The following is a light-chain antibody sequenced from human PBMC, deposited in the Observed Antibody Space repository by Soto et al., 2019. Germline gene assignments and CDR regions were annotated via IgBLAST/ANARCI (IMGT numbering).Light chain of an antibody. J-gene: IGLJ3*02. CDR1: SSDVGDYNY. V-gene: IGLV2-14*03. CDR3: SSYATSSTLEWV. CDR2: DVS. Sequence: QSALTQPASVSGSPGQSITISCTGASSDVGDYNYVSWYQHHPGKAPKLVIYDVSSRPSGVSGRFSGSKSGNTASLTISGLQAEDEAYYYCSSYATSSTLEWVFGGGTQLTVL.